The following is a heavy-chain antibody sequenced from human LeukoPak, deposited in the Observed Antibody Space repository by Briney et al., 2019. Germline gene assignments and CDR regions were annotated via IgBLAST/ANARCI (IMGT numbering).Heavy chain of an antibody. CDR1: RFTGSNVR. V-gene: IGHV3-15*01. Sequence: PAGSLCFSCAGYRFTGSNVRMGWFRQGQGQGLEWVGRIKSKTDGGTTDYAGPVKGRLTISRDDSKNTLYLQMNSLKTEDTAVYYCTTDRSRYYYMDVWGKGTSVTVS. J-gene: IGHJ6*03. CDR2: IKSKTDGGTT. CDR3: TTDRSRYYYMDV. D-gene: IGHD2/OR15-2a*01.